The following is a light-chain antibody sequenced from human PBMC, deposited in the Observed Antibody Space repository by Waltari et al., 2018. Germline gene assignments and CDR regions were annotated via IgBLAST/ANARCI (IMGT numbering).Light chain of an antibody. CDR3: QAWDATSHVT. CDR2: EDA. V-gene: IGLV3-1*01. CDR1: MLGNKY. J-gene: IGLJ2*01. Sequence: SYELTQSPSVSVSPGQTASIPCSGDMLGNKYVSWFQQKPGQSPVLVIYEDAKRPSGVPARISGSNSDNIATLTISETQATDEADYYCQAWDATSHVTFGGGTKLTVL.